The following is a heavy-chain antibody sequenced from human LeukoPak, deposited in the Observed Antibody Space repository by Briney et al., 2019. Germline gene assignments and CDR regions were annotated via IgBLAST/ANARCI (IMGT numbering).Heavy chain of an antibody. Sequence: SQTLSLTCAISGDSVSSNSAAWNWIRQSPSRGLEWLGRTYYRSKWYNDYAVSVKSRITINPDTSKNQFSLQLNSVTPEDTAAYYCARDNRGIAVAGTGADYYYYYGMDVWGQGTTVTVSS. CDR1: GDSVSSNSAA. CDR2: TYYRSKWYN. V-gene: IGHV6-1*01. J-gene: IGHJ6*02. CDR3: ARDNRGIAVAGTGADYYYYYGMDV. D-gene: IGHD6-19*01.